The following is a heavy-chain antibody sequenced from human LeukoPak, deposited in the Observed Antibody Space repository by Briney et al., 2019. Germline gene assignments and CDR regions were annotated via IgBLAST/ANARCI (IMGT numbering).Heavy chain of an antibody. CDR3: ARLTSSSSGSSFDY. V-gene: IGHV4-59*08. D-gene: IGHD6-13*01. Sequence: SETLSLTCTVSGGSISSYYWSWIRQPPGKGLEWIGYIYYSGSTNYTPSLKSRVTVSVDTSKNQFSLKLSSVTAADTAVYYCARLTSSSSGSSFDYWGQGTLVTVSP. J-gene: IGHJ4*02. CDR1: GGSISSYY. CDR2: IYYSGST.